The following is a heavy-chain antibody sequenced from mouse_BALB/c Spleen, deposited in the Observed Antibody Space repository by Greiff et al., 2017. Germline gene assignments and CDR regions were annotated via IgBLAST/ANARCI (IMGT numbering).Heavy chain of an antibody. Sequence: DVKLVESGGGLVQPGGSRKLSCAASGFTFSSFEMHWVRQAPAKGLEWVAYIRSGSGTIYYSATVKGRFSICRDNPKNTLFLQMNSLRSEDTAMYYCARPPNRRAMDYWGQGTSVTVSA. CDR3: ARPPNRRAMDY. J-gene: IGHJ4*01. CDR1: GFTFSSFE. CDR2: IRSGSGTI. V-gene: IGHV5-17*02.